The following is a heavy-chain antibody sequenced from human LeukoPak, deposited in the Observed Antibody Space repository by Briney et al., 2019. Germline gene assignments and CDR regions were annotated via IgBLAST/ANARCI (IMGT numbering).Heavy chain of an antibody. J-gene: IGHJ4*02. CDR2: ISYDGSNK. D-gene: IGHD3-9*01. CDR3: ASQGGRLLRYFDWLLPY. V-gene: IGHV3-30*04. Sequence: PGGSLRLSCAASGFTFSSYAMHWVRQAPGKGLEWVAVISYDGSNKYYADSVKGRFTISRDNSKNTLYLQMNSLRAGDTAVYYCASQGGRLLRYFDWLLPYWGQGTLVTVSS. CDR1: GFTFSSYA.